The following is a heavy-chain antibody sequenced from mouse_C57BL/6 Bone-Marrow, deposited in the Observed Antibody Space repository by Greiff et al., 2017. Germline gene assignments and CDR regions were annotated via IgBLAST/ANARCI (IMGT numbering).Heavy chain of an antibody. D-gene: IGHD1-2*01. J-gene: IGHJ2*01. CDR3: ARDGYAGFDY. Sequence: EVQLVESGGGLVKPGGSLKLSCAASGFTFSSYAMSWVRQTPEKRLEWVATISDGGSYTYYPDNVKGRFTISRDNAKNNLDLQMSHLKSEDTAMYYCARDGYAGFDYWGQGTTLTVSS. CDR2: ISDGGSYT. CDR1: GFTFSSYA. V-gene: IGHV5-4*01.